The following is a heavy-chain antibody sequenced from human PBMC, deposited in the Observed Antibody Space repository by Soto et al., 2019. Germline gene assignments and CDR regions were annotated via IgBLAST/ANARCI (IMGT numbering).Heavy chain of an antibody. J-gene: IGHJ4*01. Sequence: EVQLVESGGGLVQPGGPLRLSCAASGFTFSDHYMDWVRQAPGKGLEWVGRSRDKANSYTTEYAASVKGRFTIPRDDSNNSLYMQMNSLKTGDPAVYYFTRYGYRSGWYLAYWCHGALDTVSS. CDR3: TRYGYRSGWYLAY. D-gene: IGHD6-19*01. V-gene: IGHV3-72*01. CDR2: SRDKANSYTT. CDR1: GFTFSDHY.